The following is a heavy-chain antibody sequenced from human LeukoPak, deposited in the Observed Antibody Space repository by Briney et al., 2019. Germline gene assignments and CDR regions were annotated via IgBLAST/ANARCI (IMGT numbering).Heavy chain of an antibody. CDR3: ARDLRAKRHGAFDI. Sequence: LRLSCAASGFTFSSYAMSWIRQHPGKGLEWIGYIYYSGSTYYNPSLKSRVTISVDTSKNQFSLKLSSVTAADTAVYYCARDLRAKRHGAFDIWGQGTMVTVSS. J-gene: IGHJ3*02. CDR2: IYYSGST. CDR1: GFTFSSYA. V-gene: IGHV4-31*02.